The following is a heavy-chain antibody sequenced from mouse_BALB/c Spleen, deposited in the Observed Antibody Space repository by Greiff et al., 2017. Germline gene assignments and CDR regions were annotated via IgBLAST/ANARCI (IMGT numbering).Heavy chain of an antibody. CDR1: GFSLTGYG. V-gene: IGHV2-6-7*01. CDR2: IWGDGST. J-gene: IGHJ1*01. D-gene: IGHD1-2*01. CDR3: ARDDYGSDWYFDV. Sequence: QVQLKESGPGLVAPSQSLSITCTVSGFSLTGYGVNWVRQPPGKGLEWLGMIWGDGSTDYNSALKSRLSISKDNSKSQVFLKMNSLQTDDTARYYCARDDYGSDWYFDVWGAGTTVTVSA.